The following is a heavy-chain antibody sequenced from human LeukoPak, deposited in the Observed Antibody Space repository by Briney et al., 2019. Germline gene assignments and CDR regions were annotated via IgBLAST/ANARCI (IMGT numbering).Heavy chain of an antibody. V-gene: IGHV3-74*01. CDR2: INSDGSST. D-gene: IGHD2-21*02. Sequence: GGSLRLSCAASGFTFSSYWTHWVRQAPGKGLVWVSRINSDGSSTSYADSVKGRFTISRDNAKSTLYLQMNSLRAEDTAVYYCARDTYCGGDCYRLFDYWGQGTLVTVSS. CDR3: ARDTYCGGDCYRLFDY. J-gene: IGHJ4*02. CDR1: GFTFSSYW.